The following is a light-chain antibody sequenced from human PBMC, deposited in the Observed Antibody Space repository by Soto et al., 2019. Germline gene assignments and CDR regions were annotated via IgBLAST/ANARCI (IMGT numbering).Light chain of an antibody. CDR3: QQSYNSPQT. Sequence: DIKMTQSPSSLSASVGDEVAITCRASQTIMTYLNWYQLKPGKPPRLLIYAASSLQSGVPSRFGGSGSGTDFTLTISSLQPEDFATYSCQQSYNSPQTFGRGTKVDIK. J-gene: IGKJ1*01. CDR1: QTIMTY. CDR2: AAS. V-gene: IGKV1-39*01.